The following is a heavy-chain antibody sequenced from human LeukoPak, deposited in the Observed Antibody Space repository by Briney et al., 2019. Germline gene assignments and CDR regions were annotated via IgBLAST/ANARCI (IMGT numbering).Heavy chain of an antibody. D-gene: IGHD3-22*01. CDR2: ISAYNGNT. J-gene: IGHJ4*02. Sequence: ASVKVSCKASGYTFTSYGISWVRQAPGQGLEWMGWISAYNGNTNYAQKLQGRVTMTTDTSTSTAYMELRSLRSDDTAVYYCARAHYYDSSGYFHYFDYWGQGTLVTVSS. CDR1: GYTFTSYG. V-gene: IGHV1-18*01. CDR3: ARAHYYDSSGYFHYFDY.